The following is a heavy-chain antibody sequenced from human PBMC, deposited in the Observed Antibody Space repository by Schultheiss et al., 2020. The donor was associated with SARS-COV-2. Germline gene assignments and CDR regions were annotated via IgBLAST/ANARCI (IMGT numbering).Heavy chain of an antibody. CDR3: ATMLWRDEARSY. CDR2: IKSKTDGGTT. CDR1: GFTFNSYV. V-gene: IGHV3-15*01. D-gene: IGHD2-2*01. J-gene: IGHJ4*02. Sequence: GGSLRLSCAASGFTFNSYVMHWVRQAPGKGLEWVGRIKSKTDGGTTDYAAPVKGRFTISRDDSKNTLYLQMNSLRAEDTAVYYCATMLWRDEARSYWGQGTLVTVSS.